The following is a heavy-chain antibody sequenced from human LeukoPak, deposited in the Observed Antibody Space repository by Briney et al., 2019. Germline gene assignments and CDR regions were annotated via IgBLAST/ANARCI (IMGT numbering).Heavy chain of an antibody. V-gene: IGHV4-30-2*01. CDR1: GGSISSGGYY. Sequence: SETLSLTCTVSGGSISSGGYYWSWIRQPPGKGLEWIGYIYHSGSTYYNPSLKSRVTISVDRSKNQFSLKLSSVTAADTAVYYCARDGVGGNAANYYYYMDVWGKGTTVTVSS. CDR2: IYHSGST. J-gene: IGHJ6*03. CDR3: ARDGVGGNAANYYYYMDV. D-gene: IGHD1-1*01.